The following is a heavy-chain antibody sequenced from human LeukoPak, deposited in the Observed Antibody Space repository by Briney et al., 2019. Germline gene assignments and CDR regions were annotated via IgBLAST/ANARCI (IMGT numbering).Heavy chain of an antibody. CDR1: GFTFSRYS. J-gene: IGHJ2*01. D-gene: IGHD1-14*01. CDR2: ISSSGTYI. CDR3: ARVSESEWNFDL. Sequence: KSGGSLRLSCVASGFTFSRYSMNWVRQAPGKGLEWVSSISSSGTYIYYADSMKGRFTLSRDNAKNSLYLQMNSLRAEDTAVYYCARVSESEWNFDLWGRGTLVTVSS. V-gene: IGHV3-21*01.